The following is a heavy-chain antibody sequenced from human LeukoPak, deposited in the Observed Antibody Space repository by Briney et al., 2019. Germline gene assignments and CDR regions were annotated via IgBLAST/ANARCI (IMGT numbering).Heavy chain of an antibody. J-gene: IGHJ4*02. D-gene: IGHD1-26*01. Sequence: SGPALVKPTQTLTLTCTLSGISLSTSGMRVSWIRQPPGEALEWLARIDWDDDKFYRTSLKTRLTISKDTSKNQVVLTMTNMDPVDTATYYCARTESGSRFDYWGQGTLVTVSS. CDR3: ARTESGSRFDY. V-gene: IGHV2-70*04. CDR2: IDWDDDK. CDR1: GISLSTSGMR.